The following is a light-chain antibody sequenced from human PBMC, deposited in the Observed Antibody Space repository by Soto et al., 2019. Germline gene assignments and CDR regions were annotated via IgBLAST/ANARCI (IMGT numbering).Light chain of an antibody. CDR3: CSYAGSYTWV. Sequence: QSALTQPRSVSGSTGQSVTIPCTGASSDVGGYNYVSWYQQHPGKAPKLMIYDVSKRPSGVPDRFSGSKSDNTASLTISGLQAEDEADYYCCSYAGSYTWVFGTGTKVTVL. CDR1: SSDVGGYNY. J-gene: IGLJ1*01. V-gene: IGLV2-11*01. CDR2: DVS.